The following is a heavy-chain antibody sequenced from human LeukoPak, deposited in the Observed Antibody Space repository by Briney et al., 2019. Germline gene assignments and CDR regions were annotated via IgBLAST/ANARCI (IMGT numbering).Heavy chain of an antibody. Sequence: GASVKVSCKTSGYTFITYDINWVRQATEQGLEWMGWMNPNTGNAGYPRKFQSRVTMTRNTSMSTAYMELSSLTSEDTAVYYCARGVRRARTEDYESSGYFPADYWGQGTLVTVSS. D-gene: IGHD3-22*01. CDR1: GYTFITYD. CDR3: ARGVRRARTEDYESSGYFPADY. J-gene: IGHJ4*02. V-gene: IGHV1-8*01. CDR2: MNPNTGNA.